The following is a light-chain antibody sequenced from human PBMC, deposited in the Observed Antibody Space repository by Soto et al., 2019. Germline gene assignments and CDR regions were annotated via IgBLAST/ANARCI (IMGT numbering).Light chain of an antibody. V-gene: IGKV3-11*01. CDR1: QSVSSY. J-gene: IGKJ2*01. CDR3: QQRSNWPPMYT. Sequence: EIVLTQSPATLSLSPGERATLSCRASQSVSSYLAWYQQKPGQAPRLLIYDASNRATGIPARFSGSGSGTDFPLTISSLEPEDFAVYSCQQRSNWPPMYTFGQGTKLEIK. CDR2: DAS.